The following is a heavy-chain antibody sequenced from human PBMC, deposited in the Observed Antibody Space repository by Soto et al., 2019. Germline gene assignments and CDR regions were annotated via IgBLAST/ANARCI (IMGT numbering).Heavy chain of an antibody. CDR1: GGSISSYY. CDR2: IYYSGST. J-gene: IGHJ5*02. D-gene: IGHD4-17*01. Sequence: QVQLQESGPGLVKPSETLSLTCTVSGGSISSYYRSWIRQPPGKGLEWIGYIYYSGSTNYNPSLMSRVTISVDTSKNQFSLTLSSVTAADTAVYYCARRDYGEVNWFDTWCQGTLVTVSS. V-gene: IGHV4-59*08. CDR3: ARRDYGEVNWFDT.